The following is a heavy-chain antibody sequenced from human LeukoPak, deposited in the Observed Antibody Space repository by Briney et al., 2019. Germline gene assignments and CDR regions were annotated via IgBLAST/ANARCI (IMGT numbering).Heavy chain of an antibody. D-gene: IGHD6-19*01. Sequence: PSETLSLTCAVYGVSFSGYYWSWIRQPPGKGLEWIGEINHSGSTNYNPSLKSRVTISVDTSKNQFSLKLSSVTAADTAVYYCARGPPKPYSSGWYYRYYFDYWGQGTLVTVSS. CDR3: ARGPPKPYSSGWYYRYYFDY. CDR1: GVSFSGYY. CDR2: INHSGST. V-gene: IGHV4-34*01. J-gene: IGHJ4*02.